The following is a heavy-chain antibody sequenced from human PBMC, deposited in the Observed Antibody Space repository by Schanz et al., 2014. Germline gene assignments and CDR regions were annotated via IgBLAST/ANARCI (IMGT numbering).Heavy chain of an antibody. V-gene: IGHV3-53*01. CDR3: AKEVGATLFHWFDP. CDR1: GFTVSSNY. CDR2: IYSGGST. Sequence: EVQLVESGGGLIQPGGSLRLSCAASGFTVSSNYMSWVRQAPGKGLEWVAVIYSGGSTFYTDSVKGRFTISRDNSKNTLYLQMNSLIAEDTAVYYCAKEVGATLFHWFDPWGQGTLVTVSS. J-gene: IGHJ5*02. D-gene: IGHD1-26*01.